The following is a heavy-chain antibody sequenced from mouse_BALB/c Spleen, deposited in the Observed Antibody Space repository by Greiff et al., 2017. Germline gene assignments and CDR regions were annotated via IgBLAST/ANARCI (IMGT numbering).Heavy chain of an antibody. V-gene: IGHV1S29*02. J-gene: IGHJ4*01. D-gene: IGHD1-2*01. CDR3: AREPPTAIYAMDY. CDR2: IYPYNGGT. Sequence: VQLQQSGPELVKPGASVKISCKASGYTFTDYNMHWVKQSHRKSLEWIGYIYPYNGGTGYNQKFKSKATLTVDNSSSTAYMELRSLTSEDSAVYYCAREPPTAIYAMDYWGQGTSVTVSS. CDR1: GYTFTDYN.